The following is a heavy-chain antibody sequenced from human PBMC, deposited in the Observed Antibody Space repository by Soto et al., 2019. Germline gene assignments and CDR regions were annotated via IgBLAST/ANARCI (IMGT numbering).Heavy chain of an antibody. CDR3: ARDQLSSGLYVWFDP. V-gene: IGHV4-59*01. CDR1: GGSISTYY. D-gene: IGHD6-25*01. CDR2: IYYDGST. Sequence: SETLSLTCTVSGGSISTYYWSWIRQPPGKGLEWIGYIYYDGSTSYNPSLRSRVTISVDTSKNQFSLILSSVTSADTAVYYCARDQLSSGLYVWFDPWGQGTLVTAPQ. J-gene: IGHJ5*02.